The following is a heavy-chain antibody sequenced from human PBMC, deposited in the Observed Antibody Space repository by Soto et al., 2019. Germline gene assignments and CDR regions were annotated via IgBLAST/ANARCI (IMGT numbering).Heavy chain of an antibody. V-gene: IGHV3-23*01. Sequence: EVQLLESGGGLVQPGGSLRLSCAASAFTFSSYDMSWVRQAPGKGLEWVSAISDIGGSTYYADSVKGRFTISRDNAKDTLYLQMNSLRAEDTAVYYCAKAPPRYNSSWPPEYYHYYGMDVWGQGTTVTVSS. CDR2: ISDIGGST. D-gene: IGHD6-13*01. CDR1: AFTFSSYD. CDR3: AKAPPRYNSSWPPEYYHYYGMDV. J-gene: IGHJ6*02.